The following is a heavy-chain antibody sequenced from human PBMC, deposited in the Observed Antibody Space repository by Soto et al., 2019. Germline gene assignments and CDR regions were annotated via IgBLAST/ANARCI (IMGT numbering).Heavy chain of an antibody. J-gene: IGHJ4*02. CDR2: ISGSGGTT. Sequence: EVQLLESGGGLVQPGGSLRLSCAASGFTFSNYAIAWVRQAPGKGLEWVSGISGSGGTTYYADSVKGRFTISRDNSKDTRHLQMNGLRAEDTAVDYCAKTPRQWLVYFDYWGQGALVTVSS. CDR3: AKTPRQWLVYFDY. D-gene: IGHD6-19*01. V-gene: IGHV3-23*01. CDR1: GFTFSNYA.